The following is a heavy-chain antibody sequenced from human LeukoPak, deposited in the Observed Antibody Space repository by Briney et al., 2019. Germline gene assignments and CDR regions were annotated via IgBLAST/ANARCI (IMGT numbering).Heavy chain of an antibody. CDR1: GFTFSTYA. Sequence: GGSLRLSCAASGFTFSTYAMSWVRQAPGKGLEWVSAITGSGGSAYYADSVKGRFTISRDNSKNTLYLQMNSLRAEDTAVYYCARGCSGGSCYSGPEYFQHWGQGTLVIVSS. D-gene: IGHD2-15*01. J-gene: IGHJ1*01. V-gene: IGHV3-23*01. CDR2: ITGSGGSA. CDR3: ARGCSGGSCYSGPEYFQH.